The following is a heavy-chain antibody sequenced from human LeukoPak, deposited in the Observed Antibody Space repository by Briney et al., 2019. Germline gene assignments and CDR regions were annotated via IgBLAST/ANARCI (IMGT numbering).Heavy chain of an antibody. Sequence: GGSLRLSCAASGFTFDDYGMGWVRQAPGKGLEWVSGINWNGGSTGYADSVKGRFTISRDNAKNSLYLQMNSLRAEDTALYYCARDRREGYSFYYGMDVWGQGTTVTVSS. V-gene: IGHV3-20*04. J-gene: IGHJ6*02. D-gene: IGHD2-21*01. CDR1: GFTFDDYG. CDR3: ARDRREGYSFYYGMDV. CDR2: INWNGGST.